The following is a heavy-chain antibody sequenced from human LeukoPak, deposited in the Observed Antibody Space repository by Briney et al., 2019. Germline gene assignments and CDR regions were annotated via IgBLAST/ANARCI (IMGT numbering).Heavy chain of an antibody. V-gene: IGHV1-69*06. Sequence: SVKVSCKASGYTFTSYDINWVRQAPGQGLEWMGGIIPIFGTANYAQKFQGRVTITADKSTSTAYMELNSLRSEDTAVYYCARVGGGYDITPYYYYYYMDVWGKGTTVTVSS. D-gene: IGHD5-12*01. J-gene: IGHJ6*03. CDR1: GYTFTSYD. CDR3: ARVGGGYDITPYYYYYYMDV. CDR2: IIPIFGTA.